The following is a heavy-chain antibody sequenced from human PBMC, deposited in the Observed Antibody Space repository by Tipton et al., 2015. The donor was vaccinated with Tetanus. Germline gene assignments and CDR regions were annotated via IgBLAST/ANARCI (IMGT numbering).Heavy chain of an antibody. V-gene: IGHV3-33*08. D-gene: IGHD4-11*01. J-gene: IGHJ4*02. CDR3: ARGTGKYSAGDY. Sequence: RSLRLSCAASGFTFSEYIVHWVRQAPGKGLEWVAVIWYDGSNKYYADSVKGRFTISRDNSKDILYLQMDSLRVEDTAVYYCARGTGKYSAGDYWGQGTLVTVSS. CDR2: IWYDGSNK. CDR1: GFTFSEYI.